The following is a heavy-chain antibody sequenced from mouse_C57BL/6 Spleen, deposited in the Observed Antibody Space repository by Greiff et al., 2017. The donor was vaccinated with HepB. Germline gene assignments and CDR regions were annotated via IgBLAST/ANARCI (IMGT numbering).Heavy chain of an antibody. J-gene: IGHJ3*01. CDR3: ARNPWFAY. Sequence: QVQLQQSGPELVKPGASVKISCKASGYAFSSSWMNWVKQRPGKGLEWIGRIYPGDGDTNYNGKLKGKATLTADKSSSTAYMQLSSLTSEDSAVYFCARNPWFAYWGQGTLVTVSA. CDR2: IYPGDGDT. V-gene: IGHV1-82*01. CDR1: GYAFSSSW.